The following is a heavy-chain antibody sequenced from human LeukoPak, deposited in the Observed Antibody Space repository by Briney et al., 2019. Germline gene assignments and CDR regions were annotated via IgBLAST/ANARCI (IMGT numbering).Heavy chain of an antibody. V-gene: IGHV4-39*07. CDR3: ARERGYFHY. CDR1: GDSITSSGVY. CDR2: AYYGGDT. Sequence: PSETLSLTCTVSGDSITSSGVYWGWVRQPPGKGLEWVGCAYYGGDTYYNPSLKSRVTISVDTSKNQFSLKLSSVTAADTAVYYCARERGYFHYWGQGTLVTVSS. J-gene: IGHJ4*02. D-gene: IGHD3-22*01.